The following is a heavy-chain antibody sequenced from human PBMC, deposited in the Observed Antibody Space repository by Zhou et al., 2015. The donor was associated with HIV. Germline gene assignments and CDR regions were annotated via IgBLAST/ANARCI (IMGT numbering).Heavy chain of an antibody. CDR2: IIPIFGTA. Sequence: QVQLVQSGAEVKKPGSSVKVSCKASGGTFSSYAISWVRQAPGQGLEWMGGIIPIFGTANYAQKFQGRVTITADESTSTAYMELSSLRSEDTAVYYCASYQRGIVVVPNRLDYYYYMDVWGKGTTVTVSS. V-gene: IGHV1-69*01. J-gene: IGHJ6*03. CDR1: GGTFSSYA. D-gene: IGHD2-2*01. CDR3: ASYQRGIVVVPNRLDYYYYMDV.